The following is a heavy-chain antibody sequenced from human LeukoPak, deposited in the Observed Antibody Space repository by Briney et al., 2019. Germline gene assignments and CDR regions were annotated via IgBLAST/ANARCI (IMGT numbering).Heavy chain of an antibody. J-gene: IGHJ3*01. CDR1: GFTVSGHY. V-gene: IGHV3-66*02. CDR2: IHSGGTA. Sequence: GGSLRLSCAASGFTVSGHYMSWVRQAPGKGLEWVSVIHSGGTAYYADSVRGRFTISRDNSKNTLFLQLNSLRPEDTALYYCARGGLGGEALEVWGQGTMVTVSS. CDR3: ARGGLGGEALEV. D-gene: IGHD3-10*01.